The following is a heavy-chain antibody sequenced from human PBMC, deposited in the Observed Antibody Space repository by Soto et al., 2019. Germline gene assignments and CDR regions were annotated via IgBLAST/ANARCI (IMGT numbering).Heavy chain of an antibody. CDR2: MNPVSGNT. Sequence: QVLLVQSGAEVKKPGASVKVSCEASGYTFTTNDIIWVRQATGQGLEWLGWMNPVSGNTGYVQKFQGRITMTRDTSISTAFMDLSSLRSEDTALYYCARGRRSAAGPNSYYYYFMDVWGQGTTVTVSS. D-gene: IGHD6-13*01. CDR3: ARGRRSAAGPNSYYYYFMDV. V-gene: IGHV1-8*01. CDR1: GYTFTTND. J-gene: IGHJ6*03.